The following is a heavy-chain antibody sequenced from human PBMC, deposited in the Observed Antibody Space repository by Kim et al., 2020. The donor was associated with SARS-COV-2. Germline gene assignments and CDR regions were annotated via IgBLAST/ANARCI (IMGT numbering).Heavy chain of an antibody. CDR3: ARHGPIVGPYDY. V-gene: IGHV5-51*01. Sequence: RYSPPFQGQVTISADKSIRTAYLQWGSLKASDTAMYYCARHGPIVGPYDYWGQGTLVTVSS. D-gene: IGHD1-26*01. J-gene: IGHJ4*02.